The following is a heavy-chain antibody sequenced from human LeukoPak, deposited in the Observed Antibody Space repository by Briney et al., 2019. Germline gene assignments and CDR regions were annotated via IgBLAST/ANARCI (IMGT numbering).Heavy chain of an antibody. D-gene: IGHD5-18*01. J-gene: IGHJ4*02. V-gene: IGHV3-23*01. Sequence: PGGSLRLSCAASGFTFSSYAMSWVRQAPGKGLEWVSAISGSGGSTYYADSVKGRFTISRDNSKNTLYLQMNSLRAEDTAVYYCAKAGYSYGDKYYFDYWGQGTLVTVSS. CDR1: GFTFSSYA. CDR2: ISGSGGST. CDR3: AKAGYSYGDKYYFDY.